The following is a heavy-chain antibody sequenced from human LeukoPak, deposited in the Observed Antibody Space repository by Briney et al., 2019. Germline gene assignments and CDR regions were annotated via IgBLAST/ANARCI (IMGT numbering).Heavy chain of an antibody. Sequence: ASVKVSCKVSGYTLTELSMHWVRQAPGKGLEWMGGFDPEDGETIYAQKFQGRVTMTEDTSTETAYVELSSLRSEDTAVYYCAASITMIVVAPDETLDYWGQGTLVTVSS. D-gene: IGHD3-22*01. CDR2: FDPEDGET. CDR3: AASITMIVVAPDETLDY. J-gene: IGHJ4*02. CDR1: GYTLTELS. V-gene: IGHV1-24*01.